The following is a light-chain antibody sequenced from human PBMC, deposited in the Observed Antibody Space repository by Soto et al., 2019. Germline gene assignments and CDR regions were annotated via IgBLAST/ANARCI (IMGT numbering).Light chain of an antibody. CDR2: DAS. CDR3: LQSYNTPLT. J-gene: IGKJ1*01. Sequence: IEVTQSPSSLAASLGDRVTITCRASQTIGTYVNWYRQKSGAAPELLIYDASTLQSGVPSRFRGGASGTDFTLTISSLQLDDFATYYCLQSYNTPLTFGQGTKVDIK. V-gene: IGKV1-39*01. CDR1: QTIGTY.